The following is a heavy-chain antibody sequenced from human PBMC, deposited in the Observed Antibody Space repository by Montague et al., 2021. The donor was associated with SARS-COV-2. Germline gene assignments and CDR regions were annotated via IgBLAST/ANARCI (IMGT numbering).Heavy chain of an antibody. D-gene: IGHD2-21*02. J-gene: IGHJ4*02. CDR3: ARHRSYVVVTYYPDF. CDR2: ISNGGRT. Sequence: SETLSLTCSVSGGSFDSDNFFWGWIRQPPGKRLEWIGVISNGGRTFNDSSLKSRVTISVHTSRNPLSLNVKSLTAADTAVSYCARHRSYVVVTYYPDFWGQGILVTVSS. V-gene: IGHV4-39*01. CDR1: GGSFDSDNFF.